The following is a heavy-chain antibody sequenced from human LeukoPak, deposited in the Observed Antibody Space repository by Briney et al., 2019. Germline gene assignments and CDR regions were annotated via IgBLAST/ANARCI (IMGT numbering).Heavy chain of an antibody. CDR2: IYNDGTT. CDR1: GFSVSTSF. Sequence: GGSLRLSCAASGFSVSTSFMSWVRQAPGKGLEWVSVIYNDGTTYYADSVKGRFTISRDNSKNTLYLQMNSLRAEDTALYYCATSTVAKYDYWGQGTLVAVSS. J-gene: IGHJ4*02. CDR3: ATSTVAKYDY. V-gene: IGHV3-53*01. D-gene: IGHD4-11*01.